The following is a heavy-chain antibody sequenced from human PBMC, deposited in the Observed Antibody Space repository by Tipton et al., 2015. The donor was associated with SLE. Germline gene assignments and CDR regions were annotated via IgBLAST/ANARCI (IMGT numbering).Heavy chain of an antibody. V-gene: IGHV4-39*07. CDR3: AREVRNAFDI. CDR1: GGSIGSSSYY. J-gene: IGHJ3*02. Sequence: TLSLTCTVSGGSIGSSSYYWGWIRQPPGKGLEWIGSIYYSGSTNYNPSLKSRVTISVDTSKNHFSLKLSSVTASDTAVYYCAREVRNAFDIWGQGTMVTVSS. CDR2: IYYSGST.